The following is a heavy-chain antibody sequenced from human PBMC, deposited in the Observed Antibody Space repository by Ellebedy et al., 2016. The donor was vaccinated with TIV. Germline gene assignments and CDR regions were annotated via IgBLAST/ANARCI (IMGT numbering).Heavy chain of an antibody. J-gene: IGHJ6*03. D-gene: IGHD6-13*01. V-gene: IGHV3-30-3*01. CDR3: ARDGDSSWSGPVHYYYYYMDV. Sequence: GGSLRLXCAASGFTFSTYTMHWVRQAPGKGLEWVAVISYDGSNKYYADSVKGRFTVSRDNANKSVTLQMSSLRAEDTAVYYCARDGDSSWSGPVHYYYYYMDVWGKGTTVTVSS. CDR2: ISYDGSNK. CDR1: GFTFSTYT.